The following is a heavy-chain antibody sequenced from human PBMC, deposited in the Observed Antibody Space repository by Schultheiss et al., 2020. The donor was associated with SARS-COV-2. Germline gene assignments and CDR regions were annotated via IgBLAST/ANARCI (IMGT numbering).Heavy chain of an antibody. CDR2: IYPGDSDT. D-gene: IGHD6-13*01. CDR1: GYSFTSYW. CDR3: ARGIGDRIAAARKGMDV. Sequence: GESLKISCKGSGYSFTSYWIGWVRQMPGKGLEWMGIIYPGDSDTRYSPSFQGQVTISADKSISTAYLQWSSLKASDTAMYYCARGIGDRIAAARKGMDVWGQGTTVTVSS. V-gene: IGHV5-51*01. J-gene: IGHJ6*02.